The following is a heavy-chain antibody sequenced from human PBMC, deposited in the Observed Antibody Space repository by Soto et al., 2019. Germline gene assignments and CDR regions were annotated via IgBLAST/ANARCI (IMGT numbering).Heavy chain of an antibody. J-gene: IGHJ4*02. Sequence: EGQLLESGGGLIQPGGSLRLSCAASGLTSGIYDISWVRQAPGKGLEWVSVISTGGVPYYADSVKGRFTISRDIAKNTLFLHMSSLRVADTAVYYCAREGTGYKQFAYWGQGPLVTVAS. CDR3: AREGTGYKQFAY. CDR1: GLTSGIYD. CDR2: ISTGGVP. D-gene: IGHD5-12*01. V-gene: IGHV3-23*01.